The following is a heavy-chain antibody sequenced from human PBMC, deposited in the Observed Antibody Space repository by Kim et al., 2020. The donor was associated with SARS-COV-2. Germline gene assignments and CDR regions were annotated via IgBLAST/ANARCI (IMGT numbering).Heavy chain of an antibody. CDR1: GDSISSNNYY. J-gene: IGHJ5*02. D-gene: IGHD2-15*01. Sequence: SETLSLTCTVSGDSISSNNYYWGWIRQPPGKGLEWIGSIYYSGSTYYNSSLKSRVTMSIDTSKNQFSLKLSSVTAADTALYYCARHKVIVVVVAPPPSCFDPWGQGTLVTVSS. V-gene: IGHV4-39*01. CDR3: ARHKVIVVVVAPPPSCFDP. CDR2: IYYSGST.